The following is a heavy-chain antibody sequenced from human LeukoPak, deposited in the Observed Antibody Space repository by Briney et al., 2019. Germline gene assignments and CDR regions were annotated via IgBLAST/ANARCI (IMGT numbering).Heavy chain of an antibody. D-gene: IGHD3-10*01. J-gene: IGHJ5*02. CDR2: VSSTGSGT. CDR1: GFTFSTYG. Sequence: GESLRLSCVASGFTFSTYGMSWVRQPPGKGLEWVAAVSSTGSGTYYPDSLKGRFIISRDNSQNTVFLQMNSLRPEDTAFYFCAKDGPLLWFGPTDAWGQGILVTVSS. CDR3: AKDGPLLWFGPTDA. V-gene: IGHV3-23*01.